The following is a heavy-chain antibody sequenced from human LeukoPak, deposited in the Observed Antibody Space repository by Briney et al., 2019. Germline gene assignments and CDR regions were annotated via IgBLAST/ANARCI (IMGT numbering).Heavy chain of an antibody. J-gene: IGHJ4*02. D-gene: IGHD6-13*01. CDR2: ICPGDSDT. V-gene: IGHV5-51*01. CDR1: GYSFTSYW. CDR3: ARLGWGTYSSSSLPYYFDY. Sequence: GESLKISCKGSGYSFTSYWIGWVRQMPGKGLEWMGIICPGDSDTRYSPSFQGQVTISADKSISTAYLQWSSLKASDTAMYYCARLGWGTYSSSSLPYYFDYWGQGTLVTVSS.